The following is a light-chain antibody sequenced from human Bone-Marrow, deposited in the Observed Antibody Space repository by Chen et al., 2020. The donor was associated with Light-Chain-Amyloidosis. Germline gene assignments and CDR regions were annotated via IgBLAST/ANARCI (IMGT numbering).Light chain of an antibody. CDR1: RSNIGNNV. CDR3: AAWDESLNGHWV. Sequence: QSVLTQPPSASGTPWQRVTIPCSGSRSNIGNNVVNWYQQFPGTAPKLLIYKNNQRPSGVPDRLSGSKSGTSASLAISGLQSEDEADYYCAAWDESLNGHWVFGGGTKLTVL. V-gene: IGLV1-44*01. J-gene: IGLJ3*02. CDR2: KNN.